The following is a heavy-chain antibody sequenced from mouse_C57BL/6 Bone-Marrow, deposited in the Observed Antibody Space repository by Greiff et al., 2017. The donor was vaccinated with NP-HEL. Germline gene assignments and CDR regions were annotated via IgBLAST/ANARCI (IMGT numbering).Heavy chain of an antibody. CDR2: RSYDGSN. D-gene: IGHD3-3*01. Sequence: EVQLVESGPGLVKPSQSLSLTCSVTGYSFTSGYYWYLIRPFPGNKLEWMGNRSYDGSNNYNPSLKNRIFITRYTSKNQVFLKLNSVNTEDTATYYCAREGLPDFDYGGQGTTLTVSA. V-gene: IGHV3-6*01. J-gene: IGHJ2*01. CDR1: GYSFTSGYY. CDR3: AREGLPDFDY.